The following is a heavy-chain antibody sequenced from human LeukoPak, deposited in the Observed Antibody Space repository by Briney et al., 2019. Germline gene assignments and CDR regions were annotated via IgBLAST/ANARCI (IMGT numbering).Heavy chain of an antibody. Sequence: ASVKVSCKASGYTFTSYGISWVRQAPGQGLEWMGWINPNSGGTNYAQKFQGRVTMTRDTSISTAYMELSRLRSDDTAVYYCARDLGEYGDKVGWGQGTLVTVSS. CDR3: ARDLGEYGDKVG. D-gene: IGHD4-17*01. CDR2: INPNSGGT. CDR1: GYTFTSYG. J-gene: IGHJ4*02. V-gene: IGHV1-2*02.